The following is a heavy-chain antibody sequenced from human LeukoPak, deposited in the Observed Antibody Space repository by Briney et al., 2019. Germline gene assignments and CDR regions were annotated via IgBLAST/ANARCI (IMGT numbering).Heavy chain of an antibody. Sequence: ASVKVSCKASGYTFTGYYMHWVRQAHGQGLEWMGWINPNSGGTNYAQKFQGRVTMTRDTSISTAYMELSRLRSDDTAVYYCARAGMITFGGVIDPFDYWGQGTLVTVSS. J-gene: IGHJ4*02. CDR1: GYTFTGYY. V-gene: IGHV1-2*02. CDR3: ARAGMITFGGVIDPFDY. D-gene: IGHD3-16*02. CDR2: INPNSGGT.